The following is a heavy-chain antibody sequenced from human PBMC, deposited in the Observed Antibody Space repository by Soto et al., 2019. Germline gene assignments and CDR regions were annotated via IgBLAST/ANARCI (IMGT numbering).Heavy chain of an antibody. V-gene: IGHV4-39*01. Sequence: SETLSLNCADSGGSINSINYFWGRIRQPPGKGLEWIGDIYDTGATYYNPSLKSRVTISVDTSKNQFSLKLTSVTAADTAVYYCGRLTSKITVASHGRSNWFDPWGPGNLVTVSS. CDR2: IYDTGAT. J-gene: IGHJ5*02. CDR1: GGSINSINYF. CDR3: GRLTSKITVASHGRSNWFDP. D-gene: IGHD1-20*01.